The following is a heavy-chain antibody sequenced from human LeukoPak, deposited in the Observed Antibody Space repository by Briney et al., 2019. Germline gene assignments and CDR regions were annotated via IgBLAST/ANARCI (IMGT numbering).Heavy chain of an antibody. CDR3: ARVAAAGYFDY. J-gene: IGHJ4*02. CDR1: GGSISSYY. D-gene: IGHD6-13*01. V-gene: IGHV4-59*01. CDR2: IYCSGST. Sequence: SETLSLTCTVSGGSISSYYWSWIRQPPGKGLEWIGYIYCSGSTNYNPSLKSRVTISVDTSKNQFSLKLSSVTAADTAVYYCARVAAAGYFDYWGQGTLVTVSS.